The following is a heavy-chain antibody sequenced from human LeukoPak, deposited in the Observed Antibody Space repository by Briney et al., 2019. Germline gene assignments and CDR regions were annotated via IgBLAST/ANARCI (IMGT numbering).Heavy chain of an antibody. CDR1: GFTFSSYD. CDR3: ARGGSSSPPDYYYYYMDV. Sequence: GGSLRLSCAASGFTFSSYDMHWVRQATGKSLEWVSAIGTAGDTYYPGSVKGRFTISRENAKNSLYLQMNSLRAGDTAVYYCARGGSSSPPDYYYYYMDVWGKGTTVTVSS. J-gene: IGHJ6*03. CDR2: IGTAGDT. V-gene: IGHV3-13*01. D-gene: IGHD6-6*01.